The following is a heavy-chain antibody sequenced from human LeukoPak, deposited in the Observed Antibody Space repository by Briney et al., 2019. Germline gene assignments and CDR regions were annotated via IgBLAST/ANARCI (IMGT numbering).Heavy chain of an antibody. D-gene: IGHD1-26*01. CDR2: INHGGST. Sequence: SETLSLTCAVYGGSFSGYYWSWIRQPPGKGLEWIGEINHGGSTNYNPSLKSRVTISVDTSKNQFSLKLSSVTAADTAVYYCARGLVGATTNFDYWGQGTLVTVSS. V-gene: IGHV4-34*01. J-gene: IGHJ4*02. CDR1: GGSFSGYY. CDR3: ARGLVGATTNFDY.